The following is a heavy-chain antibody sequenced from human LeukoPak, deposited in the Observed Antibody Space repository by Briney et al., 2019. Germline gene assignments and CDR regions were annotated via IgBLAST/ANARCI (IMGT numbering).Heavy chain of an antibody. CDR1: GFTYSAYT. D-gene: IGHD3-16*01. V-gene: IGHV3-21*06. J-gene: IGHJ5*02. CDR2: VSSNSAYI. Sequence: GGSLRLSCAASGFTYSAYTMNWVRQAPGKGLEWVSAVSSNSAYIYYADSLRGRFTISRDNAKSLLYLQINSLRADDTAVYYCAREGGRRRASNFDWFDPWGQGTLVTVSS. CDR3: AREGGRRRASNFDWFDP.